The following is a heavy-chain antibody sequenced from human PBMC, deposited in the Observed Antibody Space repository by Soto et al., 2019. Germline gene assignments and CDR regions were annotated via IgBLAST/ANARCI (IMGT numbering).Heavy chain of an antibody. CDR1: GFTFSSYA. CDR3: AKDPGYYDSSGWGDAFDI. CDR2: ISGSGGST. Sequence: GGSLRLSCAASGFTFSSYAMSWVRQAPGKGLEWVSAISGSGGSTYYADSVKGRFTISRDNSKNTLYLQMNSLRAEDTAVYYCAKDPGYYDSSGWGDAFDIWGQGTMVTVSS. D-gene: IGHD3-22*01. J-gene: IGHJ3*02. V-gene: IGHV3-23*01.